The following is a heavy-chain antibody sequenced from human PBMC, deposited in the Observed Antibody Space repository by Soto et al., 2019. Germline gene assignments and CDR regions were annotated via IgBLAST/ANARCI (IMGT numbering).Heavy chain of an antibody. CDR3: ARGGGVGVAGSAAFDM. V-gene: IGHV1-2*02. CDR1: GYPVTAYY. Sequence: QLHLVQSGAVVKKPGASVTVSCSASGYPVTAYYMHWVRQAPGRGLEWMGGINPATGAAKYTQTFQGRVTMTRDTSTSTVFMELSGRTSEDTAVFYCARGGGVGVAGSAAFDMWGQGTLATVSS. D-gene: IGHD3-3*01. CDR2: INPATGAA. J-gene: IGHJ3*02.